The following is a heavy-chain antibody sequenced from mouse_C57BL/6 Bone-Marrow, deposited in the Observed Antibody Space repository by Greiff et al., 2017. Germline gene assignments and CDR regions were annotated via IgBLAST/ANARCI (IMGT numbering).Heavy chain of an antibody. CDR2: IDPETGGT. D-gene: IGHD2-2*01. V-gene: IGHV1-15*01. CDR3: TRRGYDFWFAY. Sequence: VHLVESGAELVRPGASVTLSCKASGYTFTDYEMHWVKQTPVHGLEWIGAIDPETGGTAYNQKFKGKAILTADKSSSTAYMELRSLTSEDSAVYYCTRRGYDFWFAYWGQGTLVTVSA. J-gene: IGHJ3*01. CDR1: GYTFTDYE.